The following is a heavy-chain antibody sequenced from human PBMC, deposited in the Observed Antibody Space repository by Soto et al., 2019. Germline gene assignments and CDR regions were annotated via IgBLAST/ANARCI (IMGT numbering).Heavy chain of an antibody. CDR2: ISWHSGTI. D-gene: IGHD4-4*01. V-gene: IGHV3-9*01. CDR1: GFSFRNYG. Sequence: EVHLVECGGGLVQPGRSLRLSCAASGFSFRNYGMHWVRRVPGKGLEWVSGISWHSGTIGYADSVRGRFTISRDNAKNSLYLQMNSLRPEDTALYYCVKEKLYSNYEYYFDSWGQGTLVTVSS. J-gene: IGHJ4*02. CDR3: VKEKLYSNYEYYFDS.